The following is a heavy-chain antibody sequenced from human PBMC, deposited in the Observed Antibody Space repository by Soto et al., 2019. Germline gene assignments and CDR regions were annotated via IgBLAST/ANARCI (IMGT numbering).Heavy chain of an antibody. CDR3: RKPRGRLLWLIEIYYCDK. D-gene: IGHD3-10*01. CDR2: VIYSGGTT. CDR1: GFSFSSFA. V-gene: IGHV3-23*01. J-gene: IGHJ4*02. Sequence: PGGSLRLSCAASGFSFSSFAMSWVRQAPGKGLEWVSAVIYSGGTTYYVDSVKGRFTISRDNSRNTLYLQMEGLRAEDTALYYCRKPRGRLLWLIEIYYCDKWGQGAPVTVSS.